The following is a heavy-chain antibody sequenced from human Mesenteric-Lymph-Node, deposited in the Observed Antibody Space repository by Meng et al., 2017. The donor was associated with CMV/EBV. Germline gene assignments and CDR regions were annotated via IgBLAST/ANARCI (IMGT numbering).Heavy chain of an antibody. D-gene: IGHD2-2*02. J-gene: IGHJ6*02. Sequence: GESLKISCAASGFTFSDYYMSWIRQAPGKGLEWVSYISSSGSTIYYADSVKGRFTISRDNAKNTLYLQMNSLRAEDTAVYYCARDALGCSSTSCYSMFDYYYGMDVWGQGTTVTVS. CDR3: ARDALGCSSTSCYSMFDYYYGMDV. V-gene: IGHV3-11*01. CDR1: GFTFSDYY. CDR2: ISSSGSTI.